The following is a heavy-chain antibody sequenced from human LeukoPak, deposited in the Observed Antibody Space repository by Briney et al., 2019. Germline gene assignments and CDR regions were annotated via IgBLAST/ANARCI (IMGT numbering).Heavy chain of an antibody. CDR2: IDPSDSDT. V-gene: IGHV5-10-1*01. CDR3: ARLLGNSGSYPRFDH. J-gene: IGHJ4*02. D-gene: IGHD5-12*01. Sequence: RGESLKISCETSGYSFTIFWIIWVRQMPGKGLECMGRIDPSDSDTSYSPYFQGHVTMSVDRSIDTAYLEWSRLKPSDTATYCCARLLGNSGSYPRFDHWGQGTPVTVSS. CDR1: GYSFTIFW.